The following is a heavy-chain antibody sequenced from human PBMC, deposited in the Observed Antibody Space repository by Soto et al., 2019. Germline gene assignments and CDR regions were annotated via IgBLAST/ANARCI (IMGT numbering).Heavy chain of an antibody. D-gene: IGHD3-22*01. CDR3: AKNFIIVVVITTFDY. CDR2: ISYDGSNK. Sequence: PGGSLRLSCAASGFTFSSYGMHWVRQAPGKGLEWVAVISYDGSNKYYADSVKGRFTISRDNSKNTLYLQMNSLRAEDTAVYYCAKNFIIVVVITTFDYWGQGTLVTVYS. CDR1: GFTFSSYG. V-gene: IGHV3-30*18. J-gene: IGHJ4*02.